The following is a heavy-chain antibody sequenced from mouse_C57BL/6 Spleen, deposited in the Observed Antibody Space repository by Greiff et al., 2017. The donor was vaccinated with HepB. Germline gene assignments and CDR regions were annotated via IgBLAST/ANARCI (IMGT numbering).Heavy chain of an antibody. CDR3: AREGLTVRFAY. D-gene: IGHD2-13*01. CDR1: GFTFSSYA. V-gene: IGHV5-4*01. J-gene: IGHJ3*01. CDR2: ISDGGSYT. Sequence: EVQVVESGGGLVKPGGSLKLSCAASGFTFSSYAMSWVRQTPEKRLEWVATISDGGSYTYYPDNVKGRFTISRDNAKNNLYLQMSHLKSEDTAMYYCAREGLTVRFAYWGQGTLVTVSA.